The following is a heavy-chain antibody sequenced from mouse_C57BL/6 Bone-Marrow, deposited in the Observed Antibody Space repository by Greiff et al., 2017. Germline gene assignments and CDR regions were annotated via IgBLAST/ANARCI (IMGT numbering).Heavy chain of an antibody. CDR1: GYTFTSYG. J-gene: IGHJ2*01. D-gene: IGHD1-1*01. CDR2: IYPRSGNT. CDR3: ARISYYGSSSYYFDD. Sequence: QVQLQQSGAELARPGASVKLSCKASGYTFTSYGISWVKQRTGQGLEWIGEIYPRSGNTYYNEKFNGKATLTADKSSSKAYMELRSPTSEDSAVYFCARISYYGSSSYYFDDWGQGTTLTVSS. V-gene: IGHV1-81*01.